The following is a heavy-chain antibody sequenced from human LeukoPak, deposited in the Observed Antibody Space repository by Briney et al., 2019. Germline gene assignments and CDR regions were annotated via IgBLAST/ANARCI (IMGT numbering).Heavy chain of an antibody. V-gene: IGHV4-4*07. J-gene: IGHJ4*02. CDR1: GGSISSYY. CDR3: ARGRIFGVVIYFDY. Sequence: PSETLSLTCTVSGGSISSYYWSWIRQPAGKGLEWIGRIYTSGSTNYNPSLKSRVTMSVDTSKNQFSLKLSSVTAADTAVYYCARGRIFGVVIYFDYWGQGTLVTVSS. D-gene: IGHD3-3*01. CDR2: IYTSGST.